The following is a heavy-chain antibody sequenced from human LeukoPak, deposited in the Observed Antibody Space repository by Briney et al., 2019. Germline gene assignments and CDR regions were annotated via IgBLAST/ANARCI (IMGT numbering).Heavy chain of an antibody. V-gene: IGHV1-2*02. Sequence: ASVKVSCKASGYTFTGYYMHWVRQAPGQGLEWMGWINPNSGGTNYAQKFQGRVTMTRDTSISTAYMELSRLRSDDTAVYYCARQGPDCSSGYYKCFDYWGQGTLVTVSS. D-gene: IGHD3-22*01. CDR2: INPNSGGT. CDR1: GYTFTGYY. J-gene: IGHJ4*02. CDR3: ARQGPDCSSGYYKCFDY.